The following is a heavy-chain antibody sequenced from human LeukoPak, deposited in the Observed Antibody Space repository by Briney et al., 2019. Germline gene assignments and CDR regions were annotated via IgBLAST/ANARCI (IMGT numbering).Heavy chain of an antibody. CDR1: GFISSDHW. CDR3: ARESFASGTRYFDY. J-gene: IGHJ4*02. D-gene: IGHD2/OR15-2a*01. CDR2: INIDGSYA. Sequence: PVGSLRLSCAASGFISSDHWMHWVRHVPGKGLVWVSRINIDGSYAVHADSVKGRFTISRDNARNTLYLQMNSLRVEDTALYYCARESFASGTRYFDYWGQGTLVTVSS. V-gene: IGHV3-74*01.